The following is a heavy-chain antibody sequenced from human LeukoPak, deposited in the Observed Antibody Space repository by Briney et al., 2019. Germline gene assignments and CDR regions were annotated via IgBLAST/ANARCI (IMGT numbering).Heavy chain of an antibody. V-gene: IGHV3-30*02. Sequence: PGGSLRLSCAASGFTFSSYGMHWVRQAPGKGLEWVAFIRYDGSNKYYADSVKGRFTISRDNSKNTLYLQMNSLRAEDTAVYYCAKWRTVATHNPSDYWGQGTLVTVSS. CDR2: IRYDGSNK. D-gene: IGHD5-12*01. J-gene: IGHJ4*02. CDR3: AKWRTVATHNPSDY. CDR1: GFTFSSYG.